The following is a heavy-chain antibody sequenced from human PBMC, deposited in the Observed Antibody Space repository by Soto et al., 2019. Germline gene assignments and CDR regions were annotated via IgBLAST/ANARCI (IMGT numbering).Heavy chain of an antibody. CDR2: IYSDGST. CDR3: ARDKCFDY. CDR1: GFIVSSNY. V-gene: IGHV3-66*01. Sequence: PGGSLRLSCAASGFIVSSNYMSWVRQAPGKGLEWVSVIYSDGSTYYADSVKGRFTISRDNSKNTLYLQMNSLRAEDTAVYYCARDKCFDYWGQGTLVTVSS. J-gene: IGHJ4*02.